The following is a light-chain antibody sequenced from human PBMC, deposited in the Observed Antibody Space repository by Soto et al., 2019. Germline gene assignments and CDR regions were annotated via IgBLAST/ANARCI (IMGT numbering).Light chain of an antibody. J-gene: IGLJ2*01. CDR2: EGS. CDR1: SSDVGSYNL. CDR3: CSYASSGLSGVL. Sequence: QSALTQPASVSGSPGQSITISCTGTSSDVGSYNLVSWYQHHPGKAPKLMIYEGSKRPSGVSNRFSGSKSGNTASLTVSSLQAEDEADYYCCSYASSGLSGVLFGGGTKLTVL. V-gene: IGLV2-23*01.